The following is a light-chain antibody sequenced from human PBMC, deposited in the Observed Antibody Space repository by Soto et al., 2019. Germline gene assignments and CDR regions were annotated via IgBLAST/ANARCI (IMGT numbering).Light chain of an antibody. Sequence: QSVLTQPPSVSGAPGQRVTISCTGSSSNIGAGYDVHWYQQLPGTAPKLLIYANDYRPSGVPGRFSGSKSGTSASLAITGLQAEDEADYYCQSYDSSLSGYVFGPGTKVTV. V-gene: IGLV1-40*01. J-gene: IGLJ1*01. CDR2: AND. CDR3: QSYDSSLSGYV. CDR1: SSNIGAGYD.